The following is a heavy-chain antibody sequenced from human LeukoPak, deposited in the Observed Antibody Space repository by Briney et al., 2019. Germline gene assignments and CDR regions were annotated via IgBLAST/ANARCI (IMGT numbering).Heavy chain of an antibody. J-gene: IGHJ5*02. CDR1: GFTFSSYS. Sequence: GGSLRLSCAASGFTFSSYSMNWVRQAPGKGLEWVANIKQDGSEKYYVDSVKGRFTISRDNAKNSPYLQMNSLRAEDTAVYYCARERHTNWFDPWGQGTLVTVSS. V-gene: IGHV3-7*01. CDR2: IKQDGSEK. CDR3: ARERHTNWFDP.